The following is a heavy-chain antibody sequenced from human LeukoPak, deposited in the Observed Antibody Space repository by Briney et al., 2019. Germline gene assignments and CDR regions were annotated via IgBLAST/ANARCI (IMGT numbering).Heavy chain of an antibody. Sequence: PGGSLRLSCAASGFIFRKYWMNWVRQAPGKGLEWVASISPDGSGKYHVDSVKGRLTISRDNARNSLYLQLNSVRVEDSAVYHCARGRSSCSYRLFDCWGQGTLVTASS. D-gene: IGHD3-22*01. J-gene: IGHJ4*02. CDR3: ARGRSSCSYRLFDC. V-gene: IGHV3-7*01. CDR2: ISPDGSGK. CDR1: GFIFRKYW.